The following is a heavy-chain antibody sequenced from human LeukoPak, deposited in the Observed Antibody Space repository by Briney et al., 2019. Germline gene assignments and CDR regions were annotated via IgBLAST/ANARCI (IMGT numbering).Heavy chain of an antibody. J-gene: IGHJ3*02. CDR3: ARDLGAPYAFDI. CDR2: IYTSGST. V-gene: IGHV4-61*02. CDR1: GGSISSGSYY. D-gene: IGHD1-26*01. Sequence: SETLSLTCTVSGGSISSGSYYWSWIRQPAGKGLEWIGRIYTSGSTDYNPSLKGRVTISVDTSKNQFSLKLSSVTAADTAVYYCARDLGAPYAFDIWGQGTMVTVSS.